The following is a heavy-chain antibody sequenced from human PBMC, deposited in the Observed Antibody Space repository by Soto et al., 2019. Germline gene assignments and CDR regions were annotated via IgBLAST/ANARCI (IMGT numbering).Heavy chain of an antibody. V-gene: IGHV4-61*01. CDR1: GGSVSSGSYY. D-gene: IGHD1-7*01. CDR3: ARTGWNYPLDY. J-gene: IGHJ4*02. Sequence: SETLSLTCTVSGGSVSSGSYYWSWIRQPPGKGLEWIGYIYYSGSTNYNPSLKSRVTISVDTSKNQLSLKLNSVTAADTAVYYCARTGWNYPLDYWGQGTLVTVSS. CDR2: IYYSGST.